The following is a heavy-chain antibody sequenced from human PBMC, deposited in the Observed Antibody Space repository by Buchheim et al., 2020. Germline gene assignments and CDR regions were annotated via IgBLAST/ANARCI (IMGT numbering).Heavy chain of an antibody. Sequence: EVQLLESGGGLVQPGGSLRLSCAASGFTFSSFAMTWVRQAPGKGLEWVSSISGGGGSIYYADSVKGRFTISRDSSKNTLFFQMNSLRAEDTAVYYCAKSDRALVKDYFHMDVWGKGAT. V-gene: IGHV3-23*01. D-gene: IGHD5-18*01. CDR1: GFTFSSFA. CDR3: AKSDRALVKDYFHMDV. J-gene: IGHJ6*03. CDR2: ISGGGGSI.